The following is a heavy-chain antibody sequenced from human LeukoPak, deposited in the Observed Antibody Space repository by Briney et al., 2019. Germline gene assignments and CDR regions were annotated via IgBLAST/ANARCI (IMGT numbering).Heavy chain of an antibody. D-gene: IGHD1-26*01. CDR3: AKALYSGSYWGWDVDAFDI. V-gene: IGHV3-9*01. CDR1: GFTFDDYA. J-gene: IGHJ3*02. Sequence: GGSLRLSCAASGFTFDDYAMHWVRQAPGKGLEWVSGISWNSGSIGYADSVKGRFTISRDNAKNSLYLQMHSLRAEDTALYYCAKALYSGSYWGWDVDAFDIWGQGTMVTVSS. CDR2: ISWNSGSI.